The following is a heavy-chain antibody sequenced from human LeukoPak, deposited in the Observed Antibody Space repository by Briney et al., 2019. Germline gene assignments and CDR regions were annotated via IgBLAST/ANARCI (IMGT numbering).Heavy chain of an antibody. CDR2: ISGSGGST. CDR1: GFTFSSYA. D-gene: IGHD6-13*01. CDR3: ASTEGGIARYDY. V-gene: IGHV3-23*01. J-gene: IGHJ4*02. Sequence: PGGSLRLSCAASGFTFSSYAMSWVRQAPGKGLEWVSAISGSGGSTYYADFVKGRFTISRDNSKNTLYLQMNSLRAEDTAVYYCASTEGGIARYDYWGQGTLVTVSS.